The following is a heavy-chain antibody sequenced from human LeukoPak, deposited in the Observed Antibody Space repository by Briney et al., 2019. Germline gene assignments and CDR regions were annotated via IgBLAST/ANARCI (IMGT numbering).Heavy chain of an antibody. D-gene: IGHD4/OR15-4a*01. CDR3: ARILTNKWFDP. CDR1: GGSISSSNW. CDR2: IYHSGST. V-gene: IGHV4-4*02. Sequence: PSETLSLTCAVSGGSISSSNWWSWVRQPPGKGLEWIGEIYHSGSTNYNPSLKSRVTISVDTSKNQFSLNLSSVTAADTAVYYCARILTNKWFDPWGQGTLVTVSS. J-gene: IGHJ5*02.